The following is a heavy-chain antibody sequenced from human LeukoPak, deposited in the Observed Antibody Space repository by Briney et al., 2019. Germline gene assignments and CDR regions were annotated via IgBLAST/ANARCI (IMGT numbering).Heavy chain of an antibody. J-gene: IGHJ4*02. D-gene: IGHD3-10*01. CDR1: GYTFTGYY. CDR3: ARAYITMVRGVQPLLFY. Sequence: GGSVKVSCKASGYTFTGYYMHWVRQAPGQGLEWMGRINPNSGGTNYAQKFQGRVTMTRDTSISTAYMELSRLRSDDTAVYYCARAYITMVRGVQPLLFYWGQGTLDTVSS. CDR2: INPNSGGT. V-gene: IGHV1-2*06.